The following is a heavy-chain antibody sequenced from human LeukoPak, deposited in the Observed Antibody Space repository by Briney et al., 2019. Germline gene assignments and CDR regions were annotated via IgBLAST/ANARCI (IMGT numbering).Heavy chain of an antibody. CDR2: IYSGGST. CDR1: GFTVSSNY. D-gene: IGHD2-15*01. J-gene: IGHJ4*02. CDR3: AREYCSGGSCYPDY. V-gene: IGHV3-53*01. Sequence: GGSLRLSCVASGFTVSSNYMSWVRQAPGKGLEWVSVIYSGGSTYYADSVKGRFTISRDSYKNTLYLQMNSLRAEDTAVYYCAREYCSGGSCYPDYWGQGTLVTVSS.